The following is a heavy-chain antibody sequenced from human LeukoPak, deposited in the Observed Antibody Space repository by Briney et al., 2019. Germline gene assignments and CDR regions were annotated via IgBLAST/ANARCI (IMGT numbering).Heavy chain of an antibody. CDR2: IRSKADGGTT. D-gene: IGHD6-19*01. J-gene: IGHJ4*02. Sequence: LSLTCTVSGGSISSYYWSWIRQPPGKGLEWVGFIRSKADGGTTEYAASVRGRFTISRDDSKGIAYLQMNSLKTEDTAVYYFTRRGGWYSDYWGQGTLVTVSS. CDR3: TRRGGWYSDY. CDR1: GGSISSYY. V-gene: IGHV3-49*03.